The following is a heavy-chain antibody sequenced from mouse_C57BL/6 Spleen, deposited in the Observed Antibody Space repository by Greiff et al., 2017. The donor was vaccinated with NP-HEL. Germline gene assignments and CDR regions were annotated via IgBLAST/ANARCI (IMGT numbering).Heavy chain of an antibody. CDR1: GYTFTDYE. Sequence: VQLQQSGAELVRPGASVTLSCKASGYTFTDYEMHWVKQTPVHGLEWIGAIDPETGGTAYNQKFKGKAILTADKSSSTAYMELRSLTSEDSAVYCCTREEGYYGSRDYWGQGTTLTVSS. CDR2: IDPETGGT. V-gene: IGHV1-15*01. CDR3: TREEGYYGSRDY. D-gene: IGHD1-1*01. J-gene: IGHJ2*01.